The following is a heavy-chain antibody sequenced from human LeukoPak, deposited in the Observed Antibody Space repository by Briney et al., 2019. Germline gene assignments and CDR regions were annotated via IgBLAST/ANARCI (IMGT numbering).Heavy chain of an antibody. CDR2: IYHSGST. J-gene: IGHJ4*02. Sequence: SETLSLTCAVSGGSISRGGYSWSWIRQPPGKGLVWIGYIYHSGSTYYNPSLKSRVTISVDRSKNQFSLKLSSVTAADTGVYYCARGPTHDFWSGYSFDYWGQGTLVTVSS. V-gene: IGHV4-30-2*01. D-gene: IGHD3-3*01. CDR3: ARGPTHDFWSGYSFDY. CDR1: GGSISRGGYS.